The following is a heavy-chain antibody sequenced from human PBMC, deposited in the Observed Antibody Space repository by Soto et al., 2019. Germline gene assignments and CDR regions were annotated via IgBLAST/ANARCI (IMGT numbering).Heavy chain of an antibody. CDR3: ARDSDYDILTGYPYY. Sequence: ASVKVSYKASGYTFTSYGISWVRQAPGQGLEWMGWISAYNGNTNYAQKLQGRVTMTTDTSTSTAYMELRSLRSDDTAVYYCARDSDYDILTGYPYYWGQGTLVTVSS. D-gene: IGHD3-9*01. CDR2: ISAYNGNT. V-gene: IGHV1-18*01. CDR1: GYTFTSYG. J-gene: IGHJ4*02.